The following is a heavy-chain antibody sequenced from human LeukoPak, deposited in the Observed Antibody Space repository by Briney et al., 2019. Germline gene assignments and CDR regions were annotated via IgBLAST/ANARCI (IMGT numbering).Heavy chain of an antibody. CDR1: GFTFSSYE. CDR3: ARGGPAAGRFDY. D-gene: IGHD6-13*01. V-gene: IGHV3-48*03. CDR2: ISSTGSAI. J-gene: IGHJ4*02. Sequence: GGSLRLSCAASGFTFSSYEMNWVRQAPGKGLEWISYISSTGSAIYYADSVKGRFTISRDNSKNTLYLQMNSLRAEDTAVYYCARGGPAAGRFDYWGQGTLVTVSS.